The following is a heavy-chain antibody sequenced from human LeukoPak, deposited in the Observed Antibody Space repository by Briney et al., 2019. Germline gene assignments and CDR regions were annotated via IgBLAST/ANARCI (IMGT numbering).Heavy chain of an antibody. Sequence: ASVKVSCKASGYTFTGYYMHWVRQAPGQGLEWMGWINPNSGGTNYAQKFQGRVTMTRDTSISTAYMELSRLRSDDTAVYYCARAYDFWSGYYTRIAFGIWGQGTMVTVSS. CDR2: INPNSGGT. V-gene: IGHV1-2*02. J-gene: IGHJ3*02. CDR1: GYTFTGYY. CDR3: ARAYDFWSGYYTRIAFGI. D-gene: IGHD3-3*01.